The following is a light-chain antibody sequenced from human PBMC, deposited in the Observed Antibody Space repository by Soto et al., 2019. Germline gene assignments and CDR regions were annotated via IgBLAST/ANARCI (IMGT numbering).Light chain of an antibody. CDR3: AAWDDSLNGHV. CDR2: SNN. V-gene: IGLV1-44*01. CDR1: SSNIGSNT. Sequence: QRVLTQPPSASGTPGQRVTISCSGSSSNIGSNTVNWYQQLPGTAPKLLIYSNNQRPSGVPDRFSGSKSGTSASLAISGLQSEDEADYYCAAWDDSLNGHVFGTGTKVPVL. J-gene: IGLJ1*01.